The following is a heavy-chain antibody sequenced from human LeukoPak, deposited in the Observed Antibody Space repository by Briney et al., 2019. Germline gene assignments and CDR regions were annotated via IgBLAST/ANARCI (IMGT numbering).Heavy chain of an antibody. CDR2: ISSNGGST. D-gene: IGHD6-13*01. Sequence: HPGGSLRLSCSASGFTCSSYAMRWVRQAPGKGLEYVSAISSNGGSTYYADSVKGRFTISRDNSKNTLYLQMSSLRAEDTAVYYCVKGSLAAAGAFDYWGQGTLVTVSS. CDR1: GFTCSSYA. V-gene: IGHV3-64D*06. J-gene: IGHJ4*02. CDR3: VKGSLAAAGAFDY.